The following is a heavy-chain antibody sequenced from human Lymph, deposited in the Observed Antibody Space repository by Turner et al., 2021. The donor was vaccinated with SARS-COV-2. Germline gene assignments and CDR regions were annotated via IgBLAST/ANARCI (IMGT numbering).Heavy chain of an antibody. J-gene: IGHJ6*02. D-gene: IGHD3-16*01. CDR2: ISGSGGST. Sequence: EVQLLESGGGLVQPGGSLRRSCAASRFTFKHYAMSWVRQAPGKGLEWVSTISGSGGSTYYADSVKGRFTIARDNSKNTLYLQMKSLRAEDTAVYYCANLYPTVSWEFPYAMDVWGQGTTVTVSS. V-gene: IGHV3-23*01. CDR3: ANLYPTVSWEFPYAMDV. CDR1: RFTFKHYA.